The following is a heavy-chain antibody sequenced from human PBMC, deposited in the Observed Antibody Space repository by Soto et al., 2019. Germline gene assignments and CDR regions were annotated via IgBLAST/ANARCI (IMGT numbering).Heavy chain of an antibody. CDR2: INAGNGNT. J-gene: IGHJ6*02. CDR3: ARDPSYYGMDV. Sequence: QVQLVQSGAEEKKPGASVKVSCKASGYTFTSYAMHRVRQAPGQRLEWMGWINAGNGNTKYSQKFQGRVTITRDTSASTAYMELSSLRSEDTAVYYCARDPSYYGMDVWGQGTTVTVSS. V-gene: IGHV1-3*05. CDR1: GYTFTSYA.